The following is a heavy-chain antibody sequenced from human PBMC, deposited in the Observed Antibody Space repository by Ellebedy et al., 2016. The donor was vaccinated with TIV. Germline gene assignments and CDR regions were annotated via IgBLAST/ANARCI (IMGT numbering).Heavy chain of an antibody. CDR1: GFTVSSNY. Sequence: GESLKISCAASGFTVSSNYTSWVRRAPGQGLGWVSVIYGGGNTDYAEHVEGRFTISRDNSKNTVYLQMNSLRAEDTAVYYCARARGWYGSDGMDVWGEGTTVTVSS. V-gene: IGHV3-53*01. CDR2: IYGGGNT. D-gene: IGHD6-19*01. CDR3: ARARGWYGSDGMDV. J-gene: IGHJ6*04.